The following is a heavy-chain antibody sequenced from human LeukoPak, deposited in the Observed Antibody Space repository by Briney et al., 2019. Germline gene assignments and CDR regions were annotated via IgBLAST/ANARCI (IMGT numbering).Heavy chain of an antibody. CDR3: ATFPSDFWSGYPALWY. J-gene: IGHJ4*02. Sequence: GGSLRLSCAASGITFSSYGMHWVRQAPGKGLEWVAFIRYDGSNKYYADSVKGRFTISRDNSKNTPYLQMNSLRAEDTAVYYCATFPSDFWSGYPALWYWGQGTLVTVSS. CDR2: IRYDGSNK. CDR1: GITFSSYG. V-gene: IGHV3-30*02. D-gene: IGHD3-3*01.